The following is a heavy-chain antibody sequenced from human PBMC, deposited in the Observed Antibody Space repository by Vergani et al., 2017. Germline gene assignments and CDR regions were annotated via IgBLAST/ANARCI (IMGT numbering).Heavy chain of an antibody. D-gene: IGHD5-24*01. J-gene: IGHJ6*04. Sequence: EVQLVESGGGLVQPGGSLRLSCAASGFSFSAYWMNWVRQAPGKGLEWVANIKEDESKKYYVDSVKGRFTISRDNAENSLYLQMNSLRAEDTAVYYCARDYNQXMDVWGKGTTVTVSS. CDR3: ARDYNQXMDV. CDR1: GFSFSAYW. CDR2: IKEDESKK. V-gene: IGHV3-7*01.